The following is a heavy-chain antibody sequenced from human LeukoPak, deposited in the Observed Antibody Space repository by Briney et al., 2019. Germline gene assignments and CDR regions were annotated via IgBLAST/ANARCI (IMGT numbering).Heavy chain of an antibody. CDR1: GGSFSGYY. V-gene: IGHV4-34*01. CDR3: ARGIYDILTGYFDL. D-gene: IGHD3-9*01. CDR2: INHSGST. J-gene: IGHJ2*01. Sequence: SETLSLTCAVYGGSFSGYYWGWIRQPPGKGLEWIGEINHSGSTNYNPSLKSRVTISVDTSKNQFSLKLSSVTAADTAVYYCARGIYDILTGYFDLWGRGTLVTVSS.